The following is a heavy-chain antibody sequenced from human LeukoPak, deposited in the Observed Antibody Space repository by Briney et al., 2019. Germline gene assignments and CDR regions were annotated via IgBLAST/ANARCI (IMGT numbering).Heavy chain of an antibody. Sequence: PGGSLRLSCAAYGFTFSIYSMNWVRQAPGKGLEWVSSISSSSSYIYYADSVKGRFTISRDNAKKSLFLQMDRLRAEDTAVYFCARDHYGSGSYYNAFDYWGRGAPVTVSS. CDR3: ARDHYGSGSYYNAFDY. CDR2: ISSSSSYI. D-gene: IGHD3-10*01. J-gene: IGHJ4*02. CDR1: GFTFSIYS. V-gene: IGHV3-21*04.